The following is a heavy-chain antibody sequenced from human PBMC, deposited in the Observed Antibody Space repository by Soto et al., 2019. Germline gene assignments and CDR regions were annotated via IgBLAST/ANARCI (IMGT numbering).Heavy chain of an antibody. Sequence: GSLSLSCAASGFTFSSFAMSWVRQAPGKGLEWVAAVSGNGATTHYADSVKGRFTVSRDNSRNTVYLQLNSLRAEDTAVFYCAKKSYYYDSSGYSEYFQHWGQGTLVTVSS. D-gene: IGHD3-22*01. V-gene: IGHV3-23*01. CDR2: VSGNGATT. J-gene: IGHJ1*01. CDR1: GFTFSSFA. CDR3: AKKSYYYDSSGYSEYFQH.